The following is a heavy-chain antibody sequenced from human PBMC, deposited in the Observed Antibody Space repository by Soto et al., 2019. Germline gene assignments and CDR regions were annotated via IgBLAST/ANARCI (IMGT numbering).Heavy chain of an antibody. CDR3: ARHPRDDYNYGGSGIFDY. Sequence: QLQLQESGPELVKPSETLSLTCSVSGGSISSRTFWWAWIRQPPGKGLEWIGDMYYSGSSYSSPSLKSRVTLSVDTSKNQLSLKLNSVTAADTAVYYCARHPRDDYNYGGSGIFDYWGQGTLVTVSS. D-gene: IGHD4-4*01. J-gene: IGHJ4*02. V-gene: IGHV4-39*01. CDR1: GGSISSRTFW. CDR2: MYYSGSS.